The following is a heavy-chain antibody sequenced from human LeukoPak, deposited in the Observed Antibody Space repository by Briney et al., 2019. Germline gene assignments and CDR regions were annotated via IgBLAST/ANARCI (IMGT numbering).Heavy chain of an antibody. Sequence: GGSLRLSCAASGFTFSSYWMHWVRQAPGKGLVWVSRINSDGSSTSYADSVKGRFTISRDNAKNTLYLQMNSLRAEDTAVYYCAKDTAMVLGGGDYWGQGTLVTVSS. J-gene: IGHJ4*02. CDR2: INSDGSST. V-gene: IGHV3-74*01. D-gene: IGHD5-18*01. CDR3: AKDTAMVLGGGDY. CDR1: GFTFSSYW.